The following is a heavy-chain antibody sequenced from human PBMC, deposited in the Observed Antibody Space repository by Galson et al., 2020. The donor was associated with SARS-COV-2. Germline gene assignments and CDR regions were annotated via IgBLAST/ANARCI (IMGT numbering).Heavy chain of an antibody. V-gene: IGHV3-49*04. Sequence: QAGGSLRLSCTTSGFTFGDYAMTWVRQAPGKGLEWVGVIRSKPFGGTTDFAASVKGRFTLSRDDSKSVAYLQMNSLKTEDTAMYYCTRVGLRYCSGGSCYGAEYWGQGTLVTVSS. J-gene: IGHJ4*02. CDR3: TRVGLRYCSGGSCYGAEY. CDR2: IRSKPFGGTT. D-gene: IGHD2-15*01. CDR1: GFTFGDYA.